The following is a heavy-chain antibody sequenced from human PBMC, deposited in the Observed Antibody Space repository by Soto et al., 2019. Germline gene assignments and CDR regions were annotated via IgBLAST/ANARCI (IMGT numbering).Heavy chain of an antibody. CDR3: ARVQYTWFEP. V-gene: IGHV1-18*04. CDR1: GCTFTSYS. CDR2: ISAYNGNT. J-gene: IGHJ5*02. Sequence: ASVKVSCKTSGCTFTSYSITWVRQAPGRGLEWMGCISAYNGNTNYAQNLQGRVTMTTDTSTSTAYMEMSSLRSDDTAVYYCARVQYTWFEPWGQGTMVTLSS.